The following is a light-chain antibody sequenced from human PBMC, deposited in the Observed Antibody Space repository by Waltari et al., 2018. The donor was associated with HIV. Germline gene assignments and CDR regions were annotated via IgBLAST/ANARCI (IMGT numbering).Light chain of an antibody. V-gene: IGKV1-39*01. Sequence: DIQMTQSPSSLSASVGDRVTITCRASQRINNFLNWYQQKPGKAPKILIYAASSLQSGVPSRFSGSGSGTDITLTISSLQPEDFATYYCQQSYITPLTFGGGTKVEIK. CDR1: QRINNF. J-gene: IGKJ4*01. CDR3: QQSYITPLT. CDR2: AAS.